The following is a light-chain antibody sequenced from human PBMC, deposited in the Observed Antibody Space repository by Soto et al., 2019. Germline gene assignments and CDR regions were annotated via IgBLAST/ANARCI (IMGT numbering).Light chain of an antibody. V-gene: IGLV2-23*02. Sequence: QSVLPQPASASGSPGQSITISCTGTSSDVGSYNLVSWYQQHPGKAPKLMIYEVSKRPSGVSNRFSGSKSGNTASLTISGLQAEDEADYYCCSYAGSSTPYVFGTGTKVTVL. CDR1: SSDVGSYNL. CDR3: CSYAGSSTPYV. CDR2: EVS. J-gene: IGLJ1*01.